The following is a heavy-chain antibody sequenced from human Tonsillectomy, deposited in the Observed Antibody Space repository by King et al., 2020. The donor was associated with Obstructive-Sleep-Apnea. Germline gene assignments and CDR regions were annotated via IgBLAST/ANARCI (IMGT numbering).Heavy chain of an antibody. J-gene: IGHJ3*02. CDR1: GGSISSYY. V-gene: IGHV4-59*01. CDR2: IYYSGST. D-gene: IGHD2-8*01. CDR3: ARDGNGGPSDAFDI. Sequence: QVELQESGPGLVKPSDTLSLTCTVSGGSISSYYWSWIRQPPGKGLEWIGYIYYSGSTNYNPSLKSRVTISVDTSKNQFSLKLSSVTAADTAVYYCARDGNGGPSDAFDIWGQGTMVTVSS.